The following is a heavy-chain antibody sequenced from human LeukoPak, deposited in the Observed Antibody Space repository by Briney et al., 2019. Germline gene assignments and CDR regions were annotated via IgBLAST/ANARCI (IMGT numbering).Heavy chain of an antibody. CDR1: GFTFSSFE. CDR3: AGGWSLYYFDS. J-gene: IGHJ4*02. D-gene: IGHD3-16*01. V-gene: IGHV3-48*03. CDR2: ISRESGSTI. Sequence: PGGSLRLSCAGSGFTFSSFEMSWVRQAPGKGLGWVSYISRESGSTISYADSVKGRFTISRDNAKNSLFLQMNNLRAEDTAVYYCAGGWSLYYFDSWGQGALVTVSS.